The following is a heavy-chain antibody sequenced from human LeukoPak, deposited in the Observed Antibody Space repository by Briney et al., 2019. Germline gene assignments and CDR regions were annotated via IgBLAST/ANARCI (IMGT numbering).Heavy chain of an antibody. CDR1: GFTFSSYG. Sequence: PGGSLRLSCAASGFTFSSYGMHWVRQAPGKGPEWVSYISSTSSIIYYADSVKGRFTISRDNAKNSLYLQMNSLGAEDTAVYYCARDYIYGLDYWGQGTLVTVSS. D-gene: IGHD5-18*01. CDR3: ARDYIYGLDY. V-gene: IGHV3-48*01. CDR2: ISSTSSII. J-gene: IGHJ4*02.